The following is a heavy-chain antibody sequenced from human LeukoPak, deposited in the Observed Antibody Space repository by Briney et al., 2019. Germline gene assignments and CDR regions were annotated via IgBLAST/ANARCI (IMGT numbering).Heavy chain of an antibody. Sequence: QTGGSLRLSCAASGFTFSGHWMSWVRQAPGKGLEWVANINQGGRDKYYVDSVKGRFTISRDNANNLLYLQMNSLRGEDTAVYYCTRDRSRAEDDWGQGTLVTVSS. CDR3: TRDRSRAEDD. J-gene: IGHJ4*02. CDR2: INQGGRDK. D-gene: IGHD1-14*01. CDR1: GFTFSGHW. V-gene: IGHV3-7*01.